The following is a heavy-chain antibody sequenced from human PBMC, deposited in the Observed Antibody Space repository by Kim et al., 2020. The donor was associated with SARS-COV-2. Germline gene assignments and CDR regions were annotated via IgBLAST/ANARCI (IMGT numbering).Heavy chain of an antibody. Sequence: GGSLRLSCAASGFTFSDYYMSWIRQAPGKGLEWVSYISSSGSTIYYADSVKGRFTISRDNAKNSLYLQMNSLRAEDTAVYYCARSPFDAVTTPWYYGMDVWGQGTTVTVSS. CDR2: ISSSGSTI. D-gene: IGHD4-4*01. J-gene: IGHJ6*02. CDR1: GFTFSDYY. CDR3: ARSPFDAVTTPWYYGMDV. V-gene: IGHV3-11*01.